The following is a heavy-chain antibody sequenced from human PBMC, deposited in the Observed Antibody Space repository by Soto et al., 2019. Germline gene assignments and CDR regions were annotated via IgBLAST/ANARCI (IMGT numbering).Heavy chain of an antibody. CDR1: GFTFSSYE. CDR3: ARSGGAMVNFDY. J-gene: IGHJ4*02. Sequence: GGSLRLSCAASGFTFSSYEMNWVRQAPGKGLEWVSYISSSGSTIYYADSVKCRFTISRDNAKNSLYLQMNSLRAEDSAVYYCARSGGAMVNFDYWGQGTLVTVSS. CDR2: ISSSGSTI. D-gene: IGHD5-18*01. V-gene: IGHV3-48*03.